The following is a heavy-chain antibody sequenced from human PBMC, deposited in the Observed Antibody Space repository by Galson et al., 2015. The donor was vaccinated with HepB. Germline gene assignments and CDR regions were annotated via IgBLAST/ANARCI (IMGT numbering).Heavy chain of an antibody. CDR3: ARGRGAMVRGIAGNWFDP. D-gene: IGHD3-10*01. V-gene: IGHV4-31*03. CDR1: GGSISSGGYY. CDR2: IYYSGST. Sequence: TLSLTCTVSGGSISSGGYYWSWIRQHPGKGLEWIGYIYYSGSTYYNPSLKSRVTISVDTSKNQFSLKLSTVTAADTSVYYCARGRGAMVRGIAGNWFDPWGQGTLVTVSS. J-gene: IGHJ5*02.